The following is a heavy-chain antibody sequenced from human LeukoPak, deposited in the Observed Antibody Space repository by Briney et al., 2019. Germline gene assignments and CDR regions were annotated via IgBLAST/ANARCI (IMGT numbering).Heavy chain of an antibody. V-gene: IGHV3-9*03. J-gene: IGHJ3*02. CDR1: GFTFDDYA. D-gene: IGHD4-17*01. CDR2: ISWNSGSI. CDR3: AKDSGRNGVTAFDI. Sequence: PGGSLRLSCAASGFTFDDYAMHWVRQAPGKGLEWVSGISWNSGSIGYADSVKGRFTISRDNAKNSLYLQMNSLRAEDMALYYCAKDSGRNGVTAFDIWGQGTMVTVSS.